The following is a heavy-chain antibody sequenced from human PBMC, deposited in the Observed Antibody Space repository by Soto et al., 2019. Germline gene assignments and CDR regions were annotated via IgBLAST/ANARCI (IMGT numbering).Heavy chain of an antibody. Sequence: QLRLQESGPGLLRPSETLSLTCNVSGGAISSSSYFWGWVRQPPGKTLEWIGHILYSGTTHYNESLKSRVTFSVDTSKNQFSLRLTSVTPADTAVYYCARGGGYYGVLFDYWGQGTLVPVSS. J-gene: IGHJ4*02. CDR3: ARGGGYYGVLFDY. CDR1: GGAISSSSYF. D-gene: IGHD4-17*01. CDR2: ILYSGTT. V-gene: IGHV4-39*02.